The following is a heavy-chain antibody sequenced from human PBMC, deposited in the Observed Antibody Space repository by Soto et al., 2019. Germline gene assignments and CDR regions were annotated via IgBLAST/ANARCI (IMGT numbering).Heavy chain of an antibody. V-gene: IGHV3-13*01. J-gene: IGHJ5*02. CDR2: IGTLGDT. CDR3: ARDEGFDP. Sequence: GGALRLSFAASGFTFSTYAMHWVRQATGKGLEWVSAIGTLGDTYYLDSVKGRFSISRDNAKETLYLQMSSLRAEDTAIYYCARDEGFDPWGQGTLVTVSS. CDR1: GFTFSTYA.